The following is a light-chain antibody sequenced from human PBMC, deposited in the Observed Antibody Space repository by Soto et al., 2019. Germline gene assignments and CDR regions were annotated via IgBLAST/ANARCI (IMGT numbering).Light chain of an antibody. CDR3: QQYNSYSLYT. Sequence: DIQMTQSPSTLSASVGDRVTITCRASQSISSWLAWYQQKPGKAPKLLIYDASSLESGVPSRFSGRGSGTELTLTISSLQPDDFATYYCQQYNSYSLYTFGQGTKLEIK. V-gene: IGKV1-5*01. CDR2: DAS. J-gene: IGKJ2*01. CDR1: QSISSW.